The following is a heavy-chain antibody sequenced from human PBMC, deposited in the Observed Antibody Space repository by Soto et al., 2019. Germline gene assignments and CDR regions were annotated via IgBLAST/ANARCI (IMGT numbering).Heavy chain of an antibody. J-gene: IGHJ3*01. D-gene: IGHD3-22*01. Sequence: GGSLRLSCAASGFSFSGYNMNWVRQAPGKGLEWVSSISGDSNYIYYADSVQGRFTISTDNAKNSVYLQMNSLRAEDTAVYYCARVVYFDRSAYGLWGQGTMVTVSS. V-gene: IGHV3-21*01. CDR1: GFSFSGYN. CDR3: ARVVYFDRSAYGL. CDR2: ISGDSNYI.